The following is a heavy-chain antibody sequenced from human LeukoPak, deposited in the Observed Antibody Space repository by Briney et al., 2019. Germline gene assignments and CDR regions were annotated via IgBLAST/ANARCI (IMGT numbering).Heavy chain of an antibody. CDR2: ISGSGGRT. D-gene: IGHD3-10*01. J-gene: IGHJ4*02. CDR3: AKEKESSGYFDY. V-gene: IGHV3-23*01. Sequence: GGSLRLSCAASGLTFSTYAASWVRQAPGKGQEWVSAISGSGGRTYYADSVKGRFTISRDNSKNTLYLQMNSLRAEDTAVYYCAKEKESSGYFDYWGQGTLVTVSS. CDR1: GLTFSTYA.